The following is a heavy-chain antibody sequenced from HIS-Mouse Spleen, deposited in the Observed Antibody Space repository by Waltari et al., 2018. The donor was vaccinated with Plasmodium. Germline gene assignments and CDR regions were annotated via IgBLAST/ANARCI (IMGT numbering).Heavy chain of an antibody. D-gene: IGHD3-9*01. CDR3: AKTIKYYDILTGYPFDY. Sequence: EVQLLESGGGLVQPGGSLRLYCAASGSTSSSSALSWVRQAPGKRMEWVSDISGSGGSTYYADSVKGRFTISRDNSKNTLYLQMNSLRAEDTAVYYCAKTIKYYDILTGYPFDYWGQGTLVTVSS. J-gene: IGHJ4*02. CDR1: GSTSSSSA. CDR2: ISGSGGST. V-gene: IGHV3-23*01.